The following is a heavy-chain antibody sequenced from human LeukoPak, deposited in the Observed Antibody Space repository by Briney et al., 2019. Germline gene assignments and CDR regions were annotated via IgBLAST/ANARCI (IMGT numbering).Heavy chain of an antibody. Sequence: GGSLRLSCAASGFTFSNYAMHWVRQAPGKGLERVTFIRYDGSNKYYAESVKGRFTISRGNSKNALYLQMSSRRAEDTAVYYCAKAIHSSSSGVVDYWGQGTLVTASS. CDR3: AKAIHSSSSGVVDY. V-gene: IGHV3-30*02. CDR1: GFTFSNYA. CDR2: IRYDGSNK. J-gene: IGHJ4*02. D-gene: IGHD6-6*01.